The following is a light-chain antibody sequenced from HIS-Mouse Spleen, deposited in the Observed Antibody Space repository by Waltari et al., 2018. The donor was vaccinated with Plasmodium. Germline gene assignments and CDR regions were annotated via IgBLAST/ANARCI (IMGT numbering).Light chain of an antibody. Sequence: QSALTQPASVSGSPGQSITISCTGTSSDVGSYNLVSWSQQHPGKAPTLLIYDGSKRPSGVSNRFSGSKSGNTASLTISGLQAEDEADYYCCSYAGSSTWVFGGGTKLTVL. CDR1: SSDVGSYNL. V-gene: IGLV2-23*01. J-gene: IGLJ3*02. CDR2: DGS. CDR3: CSYAGSSTWV.